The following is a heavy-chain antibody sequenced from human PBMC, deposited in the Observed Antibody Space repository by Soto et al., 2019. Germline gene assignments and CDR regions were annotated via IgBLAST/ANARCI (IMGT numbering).Heavy chain of an antibody. Sequence: ASVKVSCKASGYTFTSYGISWVRQAPGQGLEWMGWISAYNGNTNYAQKLQGRVTMTTDTSTSTAYMELRSLRSDDTAVYYCARITMVRGVIITWDYWGQGTLVTVSS. D-gene: IGHD3-10*01. CDR2: ISAYNGNT. J-gene: IGHJ4*02. CDR1: GYTFTSYG. V-gene: IGHV1-18*01. CDR3: ARITMVRGVIITWDY.